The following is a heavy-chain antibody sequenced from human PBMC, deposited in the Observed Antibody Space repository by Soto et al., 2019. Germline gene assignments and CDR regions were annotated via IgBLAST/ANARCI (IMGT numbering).Heavy chain of an antibody. CDR2: ISGSGSTK. CDR3: ARGAGYGDYGGY. Sequence: EVQLVESGGGLVQPGGCLRLSCAASGFSLTSYSMNWVRQAPGKGLQWVAYISGSGSTKKYADSVKGRFTISRDNAENSVYLQMNSLGDEDTAVYYCARGAGYGDYGGYWGQGTLVTVSS. D-gene: IGHD4-17*01. J-gene: IGHJ4*02. CDR1: GFSLTSYS. V-gene: IGHV3-48*02.